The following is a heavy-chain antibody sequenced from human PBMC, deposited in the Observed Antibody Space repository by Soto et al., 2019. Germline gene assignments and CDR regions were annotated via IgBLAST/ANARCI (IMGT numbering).Heavy chain of an antibody. D-gene: IGHD2-2*02. J-gene: IGHJ5*02. CDR3: ASVAYQLLYRGWFDP. CDR1: GNTFTSYY. CDR2: INPSGGST. Sequence: QGQLVQSGAEVKKPEASVKVSCKGSGNTFTSYYIHWEQQAPGQGLEWMGIINPSGGSTSYAQKFQGRVTMTRDTSTSTVYMELSSLRSEDTAVYYCASVAYQLLYRGWFDPWGQGTLVTVSS. V-gene: IGHV1-46*01.